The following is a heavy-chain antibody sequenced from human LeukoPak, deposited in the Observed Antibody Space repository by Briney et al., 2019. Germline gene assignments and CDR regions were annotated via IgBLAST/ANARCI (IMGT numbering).Heavy chain of an antibody. CDR2: ISAYNGNT. CDR1: GGTFSSYA. Sequence: ASVKVSCKASGGTFSSYAISWVRQAPGQGLEWMGWISAYNGNTNYAQKLQGRVTMTTDTSTSTAYMELRSLRSDDTAVYYCAREGGGIAAAGSNWFDPWGQGTLVTVSS. V-gene: IGHV1-18*01. J-gene: IGHJ5*02. D-gene: IGHD6-13*01. CDR3: AREGGGIAAAGSNWFDP.